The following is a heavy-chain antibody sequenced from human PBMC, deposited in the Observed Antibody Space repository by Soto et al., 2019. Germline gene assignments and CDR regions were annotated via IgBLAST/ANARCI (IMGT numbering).Heavy chain of an antibody. CDR2: IYPGDSDT. D-gene: IGHD6-13*01. J-gene: IGHJ4*02. CDR3: ARHLFSSSSWYGAYY. CDR1: GYSFTSYW. V-gene: IGHV5-51*01. Sequence: GVSLKISCKGSGYSFTSYWIGWVRQMPGKGLEWMGIIYPGDSDTRYSPSFQGQVTISADKSISTAYLQWSSLKASDTAMYYCARHLFSSSSWYGAYYWGQGTLVTVSS.